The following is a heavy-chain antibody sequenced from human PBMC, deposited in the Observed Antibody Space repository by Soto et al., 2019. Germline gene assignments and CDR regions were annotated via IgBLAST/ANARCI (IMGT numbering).Heavy chain of an antibody. CDR3: ARGAAPNDAFDI. CDR1: VDSVSSNSAA. CDR2: TYYRSKWYN. D-gene: IGHD6-13*01. J-gene: IGHJ3*02. Sequence: SQTLSLTCGISVDSVSSNSAAWNWIRQSPSRGLEWLGRTYYRSKWYNGYAVSVKSRITINPDTSKNQFSLQLNSVTPEDTAVYYCARGAAPNDAFDIWGQGTMVTVSS. V-gene: IGHV6-1*01.